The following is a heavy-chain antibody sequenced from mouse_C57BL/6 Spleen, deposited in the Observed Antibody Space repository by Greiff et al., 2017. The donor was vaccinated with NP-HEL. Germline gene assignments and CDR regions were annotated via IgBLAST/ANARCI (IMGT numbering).Heavy chain of an antibody. D-gene: IGHD1-1*01. CDR1: GYTFTSYW. CDR2: IHPNSGST. J-gene: IGHJ2*01. CDR3: ARRYYYGSSYVDYFDY. Sequence: VQLQQPGAELVKPGASVKLSCKASGYTFTSYWMHWVKQRPGQGLEWIGMIHPNSGSTNYNEKFKSKATLTVDKSSSTAYMQLSSLTSEDSAVYYCARRYYYGSSYVDYFDYWGQGTTLTVSS. V-gene: IGHV1-64*01.